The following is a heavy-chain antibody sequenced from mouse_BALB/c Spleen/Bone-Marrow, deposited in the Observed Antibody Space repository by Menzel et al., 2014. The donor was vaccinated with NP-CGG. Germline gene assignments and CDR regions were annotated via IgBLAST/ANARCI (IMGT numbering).Heavy chain of an antibody. J-gene: IGHJ4*01. Sequence: LQQSGSELVRPGASVKLPCKASGYTFTSYWMHWVKQRPGQGLEWIGNIYPGSGSTNYDEKFKTKATLTVDTSSSTAYMQLSSLTSEDSAVYYCTRSPITTVVAETMDYWGQGTSVTVSS. CDR1: GYTFTSYW. D-gene: IGHD1-1*01. CDR2: IYPGSGST. V-gene: IGHV1S22*01. CDR3: TRSPITTVVAETMDY.